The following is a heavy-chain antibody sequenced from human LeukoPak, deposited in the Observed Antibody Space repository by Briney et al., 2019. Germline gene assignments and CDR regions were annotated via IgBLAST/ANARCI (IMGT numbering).Heavy chain of an antibody. D-gene: IGHD3-10*01. J-gene: IGHJ5*02. CDR1: GGSFSGYY. CDR3: ARGTGFLHGSGRSWWFDP. V-gene: IGHV4-34*01. Sequence: PSETLSLTCAVYGGSFSGYYWSWIRQPPGKGLEWIGEINHSGSTNYNPSLKGRVTISVDTSKNQFSLKLSSVTAADTAVYYCARGTGFLHGSGRSWWFDPWGQGTLVTVSS. CDR2: INHSGST.